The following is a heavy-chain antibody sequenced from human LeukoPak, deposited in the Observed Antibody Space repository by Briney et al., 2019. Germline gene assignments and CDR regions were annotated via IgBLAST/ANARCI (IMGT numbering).Heavy chain of an antibody. CDR2: INPSGGST. D-gene: IGHD3-22*01. CDR3: ARDKVAYYYDSSGYYSYYYGMDV. V-gene: IGHV1-46*01. J-gene: IGHJ6*02. Sequence: ASVEVSCKASGYTFTSYYMHWVRQAPGQGLEWMGIINPSGGSTSYAQKFQGRVTMTRDTSTSTVYMELSSLRSEDTAVYYCARDKVAYYYDSSGYYSYYYGMDVWGQGTTVTVSS. CDR1: GYTFTSYY.